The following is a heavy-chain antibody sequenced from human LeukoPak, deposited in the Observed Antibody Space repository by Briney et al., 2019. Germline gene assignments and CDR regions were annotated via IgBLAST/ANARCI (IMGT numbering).Heavy chain of an antibody. CDR2: ISWNSGSI. V-gene: IGHV3-9*01. D-gene: IGHD4-17*01. CDR1: GFTFDDYA. Sequence: GGSLRLSCAASGFTFDDYAMHWVRQAPGKGLEWVSGISWNSGSIGYADSVKGRFTISRDNAKNSLYLQMNSLRAEDTALYYCAKDKHYGDYSHYFDYWGQGTLVTVSS. J-gene: IGHJ4*02. CDR3: AKDKHYGDYSHYFDY.